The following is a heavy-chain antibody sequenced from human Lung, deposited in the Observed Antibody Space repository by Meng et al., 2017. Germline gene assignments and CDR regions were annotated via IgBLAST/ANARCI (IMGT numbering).Heavy chain of an antibody. CDR3: AGPTGLGHFDY. J-gene: IGHJ4*02. CDR1: GLTFSNYS. CDR2: ISSSSYI. Sequence: EVQLVESGGGLVKPGGSLRLSCADSGLTFSNYSMNWVRQAPGKGLEWVSSISSSSYIYYADSVKGRFTISRDNAKNSLYLQMNSLRAEDTAVYYCAGPTGLGHFDYWGQGTLVTVSS. V-gene: IGHV3-21*01. D-gene: IGHD6-19*01.